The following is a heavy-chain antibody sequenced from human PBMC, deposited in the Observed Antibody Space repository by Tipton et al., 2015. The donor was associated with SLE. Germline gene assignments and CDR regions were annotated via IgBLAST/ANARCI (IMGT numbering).Heavy chain of an antibody. Sequence: TLSLTCSVSGGSISSSRYYWNWIRQPAGKALEWIGRIYSTGSTNCNPSLQTRVTISVDTSKNQFSLKLSSVTAADTAIYYCAREHRGYSNSLGYWGQGALVTVSS. CDR2: IYSTGST. V-gene: IGHV4-61*02. D-gene: IGHD6-13*01. J-gene: IGHJ1*01. CDR3: AREHRGYSNSLGY. CDR1: GGSISSSRYY.